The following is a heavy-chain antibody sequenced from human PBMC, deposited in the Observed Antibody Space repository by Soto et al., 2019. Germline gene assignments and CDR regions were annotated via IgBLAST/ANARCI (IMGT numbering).Heavy chain of an antibody. D-gene: IGHD6-13*01. CDR1: GGSISSYY. CDR3: ARGAAYSSSWYRSYYYGMDV. J-gene: IGHJ6*02. CDR2: IYYSGST. Sequence: SETLSLTCTVSGGSISSYYWSWIRQPPGKELERIGYIYYSGSTNYNPSLKSRVTISVDTSKNQFSLKLSSVTAADTAVYYCARGAAYSSSWYRSYYYGMDVWGQGTTVTVSS. V-gene: IGHV4-59*01.